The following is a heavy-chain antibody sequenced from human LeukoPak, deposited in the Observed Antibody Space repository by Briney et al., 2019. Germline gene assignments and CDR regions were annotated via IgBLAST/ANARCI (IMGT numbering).Heavy chain of an antibody. CDR1: GFTFSSYS. V-gene: IGHV3-21*01. CDR3: ASGAYCGGDCYSGVAFDI. CDR2: ISSSSSYI. D-gene: IGHD2-21*01. J-gene: IGHJ3*02. Sequence: NPGGSLRLSCAASGFTFSSYSMNWVRQAPGKGLDWVSSISSSSSYIYYADSVKGRFTISRDNAKNSLYLQMNSLRAEDTAVYYCASGAYCGGDCYSGVAFDIWGQGTMVTVSS.